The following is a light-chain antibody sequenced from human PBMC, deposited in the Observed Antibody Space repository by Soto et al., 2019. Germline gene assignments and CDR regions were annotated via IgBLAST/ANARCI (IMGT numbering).Light chain of an antibody. CDR2: GNT. Sequence: QSVLTQPPSVSGAPGQRVTISCTGSSSNIGADYDVQWYQQLPGTAPKLLIYGNTNRSSGVSDRSSGSKSGTSASLAITGRQSEDEAGYYCQSYDSSGGVVFGGGTKLTVL. V-gene: IGLV1-40*01. CDR3: QSYDSSGGVV. J-gene: IGLJ2*01. CDR1: SSNIGADYD.